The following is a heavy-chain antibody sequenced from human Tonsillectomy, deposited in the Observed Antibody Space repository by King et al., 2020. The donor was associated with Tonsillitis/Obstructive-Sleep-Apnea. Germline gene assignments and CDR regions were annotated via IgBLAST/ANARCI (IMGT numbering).Heavy chain of an antibody. CDR1: GFTFRSYA. V-gene: IGHV3-64*07. D-gene: IGHD5-24*01. J-gene: IGHJ4*02. CDR2: INYNGGST. CDR3: ARGTREEDGSNDY. Sequence: VQLVESGGGLVQPGGSLRLSCAASGFTFRSYAMHWVRQAPGRGLEYVSAINYNGGSTYYADSVKGRFTISRDNSKNTLYLQMGSLRAEDMAVYYCARGTREEDGSNDYWGEGTLVTVSS.